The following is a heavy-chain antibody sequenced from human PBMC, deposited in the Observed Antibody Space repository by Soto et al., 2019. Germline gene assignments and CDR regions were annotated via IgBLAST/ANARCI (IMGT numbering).Heavy chain of an antibody. J-gene: IGHJ5*02. V-gene: IGHV1-46*01. CDR2: IYPGGVNI. D-gene: IGHD3-22*01. CDR3: ARSFLPQSYYYDSSGYNWFDP. CDR1: GYSFTSHY. Sequence: GASVKVSCKAIGYSFTSHYMHWVRQAPGQGLEWMGTIYPGGVNIGYAQKFKGRVTITKDTSTSTAYMELNSLTSEDTAVYYCARSFLPQSYYYDSSGYNWFDPWGQGTLVTVSS.